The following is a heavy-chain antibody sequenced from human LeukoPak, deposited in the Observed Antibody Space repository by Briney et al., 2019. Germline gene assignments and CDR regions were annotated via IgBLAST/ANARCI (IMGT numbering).Heavy chain of an antibody. CDR1: GYTFTNYY. CDR2: SNPSGDST. D-gene: IGHD3-9*01. CDR3: ARERMTGADFDY. Sequence: ASVKVSCKASGYTFTNYYIHWVRQAPGDGLEWLGISNPSGDSTNYAQKFQGRVTMTRDTSTSTAYMELRSLRSDDTAVYYCARERMTGADFDYWGQGTLVTVSS. J-gene: IGHJ4*02. V-gene: IGHV1-46*01.